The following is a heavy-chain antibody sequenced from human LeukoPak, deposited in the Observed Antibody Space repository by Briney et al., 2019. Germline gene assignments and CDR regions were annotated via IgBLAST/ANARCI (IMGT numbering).Heavy chain of an antibody. CDR3: VRTKGGGDLTAFDI. J-gene: IGHJ3*02. D-gene: IGHD2-21*01. Sequence: GASVKVSCKASGYTFTSYDINWVRQATGQGLEWLGWMNPNTGNTGYAQKFQGRVTMTRDTSISTLYMELSSLKSEDTAVYYCVRTKGGGDLTAFDIGGKGTRVTVSS. CDR2: MNPNTGNT. V-gene: IGHV1-8*01. CDR1: GYTFTSYD.